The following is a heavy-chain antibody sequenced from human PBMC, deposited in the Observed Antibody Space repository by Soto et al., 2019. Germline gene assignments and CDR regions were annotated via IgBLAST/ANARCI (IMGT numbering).Heavy chain of an antibody. D-gene: IGHD3-10*01. J-gene: IGHJ6*02. Sequence: EVQLLESGGDLIQPGGSLRLSCVASGITFGSRAMSWVRQAPGEGLEWVSTITDSGGDAKYADSVRGRFAISRDNSKKTLYLQMNSLRVEDTAVYYCARDRGGYGPPDVWGQGTTVTVSS. CDR2: ITDSGGDA. V-gene: IGHV3-23*01. CDR1: GITFGSRA. CDR3: ARDRGGYGPPDV.